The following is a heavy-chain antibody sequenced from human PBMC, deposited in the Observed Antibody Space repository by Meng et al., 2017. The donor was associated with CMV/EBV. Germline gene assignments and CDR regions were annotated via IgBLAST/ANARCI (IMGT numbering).Heavy chain of an antibody. V-gene: IGHV4-39*07. CDR2: IYYSGST. D-gene: IGHD2-2*01. Sequence: SETLSLTCTVSGGSISSSSYYWGWIRQPPGKGLEWIGSIYYSGSTYYNPSLKSRVTISVDTSKNQFSLKLSSVTAADTAVYYCARVDCSSTSCYLRFDPWGQGTLVTVSS. CDR1: GGSISSSSYY. J-gene: IGHJ5*02. CDR3: ARVDCSSTSCYLRFDP.